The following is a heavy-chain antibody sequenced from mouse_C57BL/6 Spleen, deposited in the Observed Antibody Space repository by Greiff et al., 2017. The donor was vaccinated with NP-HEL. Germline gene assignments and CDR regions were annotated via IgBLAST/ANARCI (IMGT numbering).Heavy chain of an antibody. V-gene: IGHV14-4*01. Sequence: VQLQQSGAELMRPGASVKLSCTASGFNIKDDYMHWVKQRPEQGLEWIGWIDPENGDTEYASKFQGKATITADTSSNTAYLQLSSLTSEDTAVYYCTTWDYYAMDYWGQGTSVTVSS. CDR3: TTWDYYAMDY. J-gene: IGHJ4*01. CDR2: IDPENGDT. CDR1: GFNIKDDY.